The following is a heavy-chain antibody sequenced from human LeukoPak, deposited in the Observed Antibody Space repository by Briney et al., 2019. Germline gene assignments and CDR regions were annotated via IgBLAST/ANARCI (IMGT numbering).Heavy chain of an antibody. CDR2: LSGSGITT. Sequence: QTGGSLRLSCAASGFTFSGYWMHWVRQVPGKGLVWVSTLSGSGITTYYADSVKGRFTISRDNSKNTLYLQMNSLRAEDTAVYYCAKGIYSSGWSYFDYWGHGTLVTVSS. CDR1: GFTFSGYW. V-gene: IGHV3-23*01. D-gene: IGHD6-19*01. CDR3: AKGIYSSGWSYFDY. J-gene: IGHJ4*01.